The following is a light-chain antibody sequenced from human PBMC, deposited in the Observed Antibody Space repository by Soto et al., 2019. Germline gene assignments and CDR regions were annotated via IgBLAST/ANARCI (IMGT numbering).Light chain of an antibody. CDR2: ENN. V-gene: IGLV1-51*02. J-gene: IGLJ1*01. CDR3: GTWDDNLSAPYV. CDR1: SSNIGKNY. Sequence: QSELTQPPSVSAAPGQKVSISCSGSSSNIGKNYVSWYQQLPGTAPKLLIYENNKRPSGIPDRFSGSKSGTSATLGITGLQTTDEADYYCGTWDDNLSAPYVFGNGTKVTVL.